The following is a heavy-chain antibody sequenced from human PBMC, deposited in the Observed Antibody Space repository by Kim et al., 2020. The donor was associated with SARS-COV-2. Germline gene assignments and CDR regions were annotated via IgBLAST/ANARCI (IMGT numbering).Heavy chain of an antibody. D-gene: IGHD6-13*01. CDR3: ATHRGGSSWLNWFDP. Sequence: SETLSLTCTVSGGSISSYYWSWIRQPPGKGLEWIGYVYYTGTTNYNPSLKSRVTLSIDTSKNQFSLKLTSVTAADTAVYYCATHRGGSSWLNWFDPWGQGTLVTVSS. V-gene: IGHV4-59*08. CDR2: VYYTGTT. CDR1: GGSISSYY. J-gene: IGHJ5*02.